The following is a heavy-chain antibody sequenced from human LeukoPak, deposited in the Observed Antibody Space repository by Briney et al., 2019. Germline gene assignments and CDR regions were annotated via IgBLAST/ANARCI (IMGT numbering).Heavy chain of an antibody. CDR1: GFTFSNYG. Sequence: PGGSLRLSCAASGFTFSNYGVSWVRQAPGKGLEWVSSISGSGDSTYYADSVKGRFTISRDNSKNTLYLQMNSLRAEDTAVYYCAKDRGIISDYWGQGTLVTVSS. CDR2: ISGSGDST. V-gene: IGHV3-23*01. CDR3: AKDRGIISDY. D-gene: IGHD2-15*01. J-gene: IGHJ4*02.